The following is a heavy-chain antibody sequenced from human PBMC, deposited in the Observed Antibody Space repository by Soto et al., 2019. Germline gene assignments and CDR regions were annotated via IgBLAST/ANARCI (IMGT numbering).Heavy chain of an antibody. CDR2: IYRDDKT. D-gene: IGHD5-12*01. CDR1: GFSVTRTY. J-gene: IGHJ4*02. V-gene: IGHV3-53*01. Sequence: EVQLVESGGGLIQPGGSLRLSCAASGFSVTRTYMTWVRQAPGKGLEWVSVIYRDDKTFYADSVKGRFTISRDNSKNILYLQMNSLRAEDTAIYYCARDSRHIGDKYGLDYWGQGSLVTVSS. CDR3: ARDSRHIGDKYGLDY.